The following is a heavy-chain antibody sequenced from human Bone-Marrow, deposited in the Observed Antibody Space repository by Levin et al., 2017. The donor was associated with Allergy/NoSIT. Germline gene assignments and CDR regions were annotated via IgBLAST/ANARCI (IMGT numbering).Heavy chain of an antibody. V-gene: IGHV5-51*01. CDR2: IYPGDSDT. Sequence: KPGGSLRLSCKGSGYSFTSYWIGWVRQMPGKGLEWMGIIYPGDSDTRYSPSFQGQVTISADKSISTAYLQWSSLKASDTAMYYCARFAGSSGYYFDYWGQGTLVTVSS. J-gene: IGHJ4*02. CDR3: ARFAGSSGYYFDY. D-gene: IGHD3-22*01. CDR1: GYSFTSYW.